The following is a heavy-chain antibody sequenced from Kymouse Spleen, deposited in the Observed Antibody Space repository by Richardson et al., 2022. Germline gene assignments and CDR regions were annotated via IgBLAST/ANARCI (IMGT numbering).Heavy chain of an antibody. CDR2: IWYDGSNK. CDR1: GFTFSSYG. J-gene: IGHJ4*02. D-gene: IGHD1-1*01,IGHD1-20*01,IGHD1-7*01. Sequence: QVQLVESGGGVVQPGRSLRLSCAASGFTFSSYGMHWVRQAPGKGLEWVAVIWYDGSNKYYADSVKGRFTISRDNSKNTLYLQMNSLRAEDTAVYYCARERFRGNWNYFDYWGQGTLVTVSS. V-gene: IGHV3-33*01. CDR3: ARERFRGNWNYFDY.